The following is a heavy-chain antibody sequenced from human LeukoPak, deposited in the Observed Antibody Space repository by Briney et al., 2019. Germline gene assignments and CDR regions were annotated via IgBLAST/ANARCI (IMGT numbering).Heavy chain of an antibody. CDR2: ISSSGSTI. CDR1: GFTFSDYY. Sequence: PGGSLRLSCAASGFTFSDYYMSWIRQAPGKGLEWVSYISSSGSTIYYADSVKGRFTISRDNAKNSLYLQMNRLRAEDTAVYYCARDRGYSYSWGYYYYYMDVWGKGTTVTVSS. CDR3: ARDRGYSYSWGYYYYYMDV. V-gene: IGHV3-11*04. J-gene: IGHJ6*03. D-gene: IGHD5-18*01.